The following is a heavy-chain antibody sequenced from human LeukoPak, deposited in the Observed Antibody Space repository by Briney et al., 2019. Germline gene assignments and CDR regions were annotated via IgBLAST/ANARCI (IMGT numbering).Heavy chain of an antibody. J-gene: IGHJ4*02. CDR1: GYTFTTSG. CDR3: ARVKNQYYYGSGSYYNRIIDY. CDR2: ISGYNGNT. V-gene: IGHV1-18*01. Sequence: ASVRVSCKASGYTFTTSGTSWVRQAPGQGLEWMGWISGYNGNTGYAQKFQGRVTMTTDTSTSTAYMELRSLRSDDTAVYYCARVKNQYYYGSGSYYNRIIDYWGQGTLVTVSS. D-gene: IGHD3-10*01.